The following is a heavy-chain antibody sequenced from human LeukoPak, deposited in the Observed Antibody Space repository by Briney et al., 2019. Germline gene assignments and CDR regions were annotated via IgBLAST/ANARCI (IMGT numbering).Heavy chain of an antibody. CDR3: ARSTRDGYNHYHYYYMDV. D-gene: IGHD5-24*01. J-gene: IGHJ6*03. CDR1: GFIVSSSY. Sequence: PGGSLRLSCAASGFIVSSSYMNWVRQAPGKGLEWVSVIYSGGHTYYTDSVKGRFTISRDNSNNTLYPYMNSLRPDDTAVYYCARSTRDGYNHYHYYYMDVWGKGTTVTVSS. V-gene: IGHV3-53*01. CDR2: IYSGGHT.